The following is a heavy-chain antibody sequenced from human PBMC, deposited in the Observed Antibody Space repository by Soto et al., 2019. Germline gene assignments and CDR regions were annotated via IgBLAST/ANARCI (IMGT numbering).Heavy chain of an antibody. CDR2: IKQDGSEK. CDR1: GFTFSSYW. Sequence: GWSRRLSWAASGFTFSSYWMSWVRQAPGKGLEWVANIKQDGSEKYYVDSVKGRFTLSRDNAKNSLQLQMSSLRDEDTAIYFCARVAYGNGWIFDYWGQGTLVTVSS. J-gene: IGHJ4*01. V-gene: IGHV3-7*01. CDR3: ARVAYGNGWIFDY. D-gene: IGHD6-19*01.